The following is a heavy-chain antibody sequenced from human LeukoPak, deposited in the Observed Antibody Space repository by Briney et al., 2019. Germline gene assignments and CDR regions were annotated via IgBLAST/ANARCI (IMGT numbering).Heavy chain of an antibody. Sequence: GGSLRLSCAASGFTFSSYEMNWVRQAPGKGLEWVSYISSSGSTIYYADSVKGRFTNSRDNAKNSLYLQMNSLRAEDTAVYYCARGYYYGSGSVYWGQGTLVTVSS. CDR1: GFTFSSYE. D-gene: IGHD3-10*01. CDR3: ARGYYYGSGSVY. V-gene: IGHV3-48*03. J-gene: IGHJ4*01. CDR2: ISSSGSTI.